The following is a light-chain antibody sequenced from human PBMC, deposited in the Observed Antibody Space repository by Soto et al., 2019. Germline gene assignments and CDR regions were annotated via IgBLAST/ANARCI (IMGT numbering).Light chain of an antibody. CDR3: SSFTISSTWV. Sequence: QLVLTQPASVSGSPGQSITISCTGTNSDVGGLNYVSWYQHHPGNAPKLIIYEVNYRPSGVSDRFSGSKSDNTASLTISGLQTDDEADYYCSSFTISSTWVFGGGTKLTVL. CDR1: NSDVGGLNY. J-gene: IGLJ3*02. V-gene: IGLV2-14*01. CDR2: EVN.